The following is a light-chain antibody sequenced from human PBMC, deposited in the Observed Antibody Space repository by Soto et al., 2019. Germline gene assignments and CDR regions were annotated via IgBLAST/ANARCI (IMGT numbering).Light chain of an antibody. V-gene: IGKV3-20*01. J-gene: IGKJ2*01. Sequence: EIVLTQSPGTLSLSPGERATLSCRASQSVGSSFLAWYQQKPGQAPRLLIYGASSRATGIPDRFSGSGSGTDFPLTISRLEPGDFAVYYCQHYGGSPYTFGQGTKLEIK. CDR3: QHYGGSPYT. CDR1: QSVGSSF. CDR2: GAS.